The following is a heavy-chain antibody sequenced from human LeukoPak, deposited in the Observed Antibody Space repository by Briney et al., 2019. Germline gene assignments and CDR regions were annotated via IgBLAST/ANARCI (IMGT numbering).Heavy chain of an antibody. CDR2: INHIGST. CDR3: ARARNWYGSGSYYKASGWFDP. D-gene: IGHD3-10*01. J-gene: IGHJ5*02. CDR1: GGSFSGYY. V-gene: IGHV4-34*01. Sequence: PSETLSLTCAVYGGSFSGYYWSWIRQPPGKGLEGMGKINHIGSTNYNPSLKSRVTISVDTSKNQFSLKLSSVTAADTAVYYCARARNWYGSGSYYKASGWFDPWGQGTLVTVSS.